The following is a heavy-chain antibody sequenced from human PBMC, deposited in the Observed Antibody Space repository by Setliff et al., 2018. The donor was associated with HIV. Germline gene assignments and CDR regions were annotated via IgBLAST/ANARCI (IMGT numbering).Heavy chain of an antibody. Sequence: ASVKVSCKPSGYTFTTYGLSWVRQAPGQGLEWMGWISTYSDETSSSQNLQGRLTMTTDTSTGTAYMELRSLRSDNTAVYYCARFVAHMMDVWGQGPTVTVSS. CDR2: ISTYSDET. CDR3: ARFVAHMMDV. J-gene: IGHJ6*02. V-gene: IGHV1-18*01. CDR1: GYTFTTYG.